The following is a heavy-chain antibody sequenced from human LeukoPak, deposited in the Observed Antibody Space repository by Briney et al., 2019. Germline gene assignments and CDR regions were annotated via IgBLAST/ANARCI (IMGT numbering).Heavy chain of an antibody. Sequence: GGSLRLSCPASGFTFSDYYMSWIRQAPGKGLEWVSYISSSGSTIYYADSVKGRFTISRDNAKNSLYLQMNSLRAEDTAVYYCARDRGVVVPAADYWGQGTLVTVSS. V-gene: IGHV3-11*01. D-gene: IGHD2-2*01. CDR1: GFTFSDYY. J-gene: IGHJ4*02. CDR3: ARDRGVVVPAADY. CDR2: ISSSGSTI.